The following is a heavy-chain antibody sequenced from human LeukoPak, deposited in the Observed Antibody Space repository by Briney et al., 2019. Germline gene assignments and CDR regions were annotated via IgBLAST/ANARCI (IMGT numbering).Heavy chain of an antibody. CDR1: GYTFTGYY. CDR3: ARDLGKGSLPVVVVATDY. V-gene: IGHV1-2*02. CDR2: INPNSGGT. Sequence: GASMKVSCKASGYTFTGYYMHWVRQAPGQGLECMGCINPNSGGTNYAQKFQGRVTMTRDTSISTAYMELSRLRADDTAVYYCARDLGKGSLPVVVVATDYWGQGTPVTVSS. D-gene: IGHD2-15*01. J-gene: IGHJ4*02.